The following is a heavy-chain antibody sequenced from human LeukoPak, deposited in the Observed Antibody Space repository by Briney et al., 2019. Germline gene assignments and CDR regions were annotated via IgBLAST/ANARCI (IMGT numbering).Heavy chain of an antibody. CDR2: INPNSGGT. D-gene: IGHD6-6*01. V-gene: IGHV1-2*06. CDR3: AELQSITARPEAGGY. J-gene: IGHJ4*02. Sequence: GASVKVSCKASGHTFTGYYMHWVRQAPGQGLEWMGRINPNSGGTNYAQKFQGRVTMTRDTSISTAYMELSRLRSDDTAVYYCAELQSITARPEAGGYWGQGTLVTVSS. CDR1: GHTFTGYY.